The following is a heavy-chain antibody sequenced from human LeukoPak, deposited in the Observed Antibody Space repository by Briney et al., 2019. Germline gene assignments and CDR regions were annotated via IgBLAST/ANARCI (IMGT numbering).Heavy chain of an antibody. J-gene: IGHJ4*02. CDR3: ARGPVVPLDY. CDR2: IYHSGST. V-gene: IGHV4-38-2*01. D-gene: IGHD2-15*01. CDR1: GYSISSGYY. Sequence: PSETLSLTCAVSGYSISSGYYWGWIRQPPGKGLEWIGSIYHSGSTYYNPSLKSRVTISVDTSKNQFSLKLSSVTAADTAVYYWARGPVVPLDYWGQGTLVTVSS.